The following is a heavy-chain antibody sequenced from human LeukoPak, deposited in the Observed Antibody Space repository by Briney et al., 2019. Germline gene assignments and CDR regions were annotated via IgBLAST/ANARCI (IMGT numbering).Heavy chain of an antibody. V-gene: IGHV1-69*13. CDR1: GGTFSSYA. J-gene: IGHJ5*02. D-gene: IGHD3-3*01. Sequence: GASVTVSCKASGGTFSSYAISWVRQAPGQGLEWMGGIIPIFGTANYAQKFQGRVTITADESTSTAYMELSSLRSEDTAVYYCARGDYDFWSGYFNWFDPWGQGTLVTVSS. CDR3: ARGDYDFWSGYFNWFDP. CDR2: IIPIFGTA.